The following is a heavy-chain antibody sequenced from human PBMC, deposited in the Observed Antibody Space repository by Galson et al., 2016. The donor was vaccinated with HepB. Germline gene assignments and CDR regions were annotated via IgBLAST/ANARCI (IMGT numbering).Heavy chain of an antibody. CDR1: GFTFDTYW. CDR2: IKEDGGEK. V-gene: IGHV3-7*01. J-gene: IGHJ4*02. D-gene: IGHD3-10*01. Sequence: SLRLSCAASGFTFDTYWMAWVRQAPRMGLQWVANIKEDGGEKYYLDSVKGRFTISRDNAKNSLFLQMNSLRAEDTAVYYCARDLTMAQGLLVTSVYHFNGLDVWGQGTLVTVAS. CDR3: ARDLTMAQGLLVTSVYHFNGLDV.